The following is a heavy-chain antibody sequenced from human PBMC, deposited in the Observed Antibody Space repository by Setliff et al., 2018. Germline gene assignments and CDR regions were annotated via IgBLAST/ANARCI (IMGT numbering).Heavy chain of an antibody. J-gene: IGHJ4*02. CDR3: ARDQWTYDSSGYYYRFDY. CDR2: TSAYNGNT. D-gene: IGHD3-22*01. CDR1: GYTFTSYG. Sequence: ASVKVSCKAPGYTFTSYGISWVRQAPGQGLEWMGWTSAYNGNTNYAQKLHGRVTMTTDTSTSTAYMELRSLRSDDTAVYYCARDQWTYDSSGYYYRFDYWGQGTLVTVSS. V-gene: IGHV1-18*01.